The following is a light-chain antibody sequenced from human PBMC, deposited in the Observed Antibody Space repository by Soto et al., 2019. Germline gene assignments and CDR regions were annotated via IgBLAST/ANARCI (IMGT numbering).Light chain of an antibody. J-gene: IGKJ1*01. CDR1: QSISSSY. V-gene: IGKV3-20*01. CDR3: QQYTGSPWT. Sequence: EIGLTQSPGTLSVSEGKRATLSCRASQSISSSYLAWYQQRPGQAPRLLIYGASTRATGIPDRFSGGGSGTDFTLTISRLEPEDFAVYYCQQYTGSPWTFGQGTKVDIK. CDR2: GAS.